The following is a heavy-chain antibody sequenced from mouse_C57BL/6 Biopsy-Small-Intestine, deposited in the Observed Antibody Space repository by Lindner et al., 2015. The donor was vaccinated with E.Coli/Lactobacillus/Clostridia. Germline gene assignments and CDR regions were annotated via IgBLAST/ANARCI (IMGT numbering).Heavy chain of an antibody. CDR2: INPSTGGT. CDR1: GYSITSNY. J-gene: IGHJ2*01. V-gene: IGHV1-42*01. Sequence: VQLQESGPELVKSGASVKISCEASGYSITSNYVNWVKQSPEKGLEWIGEINPSTGGTTYNEKFRAKATLTIDKSSSTAYMQLKSLTSEDSAVYYCTRREVYYFDYWGQGTTLTVSS. CDR3: TRREVYYFDY.